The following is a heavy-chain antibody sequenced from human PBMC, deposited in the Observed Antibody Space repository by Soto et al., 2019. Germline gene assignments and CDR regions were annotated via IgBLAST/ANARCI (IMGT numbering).Heavy chain of an antibody. V-gene: IGHV3-30*04. CDR2: ISYDGSNK. J-gene: IGHJ4*02. CDR3: AKEGTTVVTFDY. D-gene: IGHD4-17*01. CDR1: GFTFSSCA. Sequence: PGGSLRLSCSASGFTFSSCAMHWVRQAPGKGLEWVAVISYDGSNKYYADSVKGRFTISRDNSKNTLYLQMNSLRAEDTAVYYCAKEGTTVVTFDYWGQGTLVTVSS.